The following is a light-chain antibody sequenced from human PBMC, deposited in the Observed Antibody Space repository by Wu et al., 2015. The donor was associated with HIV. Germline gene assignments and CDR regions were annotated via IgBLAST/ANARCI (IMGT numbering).Light chain of an antibody. CDR2: GTS. CDR3: QVYSRSPPYT. CDR1: QTISSTY. Sequence: EIVMTQSPATLSLSPGDRATLSCRASQTISSTYLAWYQQRIGRPPRLLIYGTSNRDFGVPERFRGSGSGTDFTLTITRVEPEDFAVYYCQVYSRSPPYTFGQGTRLDIK. V-gene: IGKV3-20*01. J-gene: IGKJ2*01.